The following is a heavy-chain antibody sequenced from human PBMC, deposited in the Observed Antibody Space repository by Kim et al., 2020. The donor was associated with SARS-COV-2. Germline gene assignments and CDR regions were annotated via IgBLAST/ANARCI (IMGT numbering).Heavy chain of an antibody. V-gene: IGHV1-2*02. J-gene: IGHJ5*02. Sequence: ASVKVSCKTSGYTFTDYYINWVRQAPGQGLEWMGWINPNSGGTNLAQKFQGRVTFTRDTSINTTYMELSWLRSDDAAVYYCARGCGTTTCHQGVGFDPWGQGTLVTVSS. D-gene: IGHD1-7*01. CDR3: ARGCGTTTCHQGVGFDP. CDR1: GYTFTDYY. CDR2: INPNSGGT.